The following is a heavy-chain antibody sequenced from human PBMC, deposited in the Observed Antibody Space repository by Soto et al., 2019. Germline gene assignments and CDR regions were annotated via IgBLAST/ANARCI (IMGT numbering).Heavy chain of an antibody. CDR3: AKDQGATGTTGRGYYYYGMDV. CDR1: GFTFSSYG. J-gene: IGHJ6*02. CDR2: ISYDGSNK. Sequence: QVQLVESGGGVVQPGRSLRLSCAASGFTFSSYGMHWVRQAPGKGLVWVAVISYDGSNKYYADSVKGRFTISRDNSKNTLYLQMNSRRAEDTAVYYCAKDQGATGTTGRGYYYYGMDVWGQGTTVTVAS. D-gene: IGHD4-17*01. V-gene: IGHV3-30*18.